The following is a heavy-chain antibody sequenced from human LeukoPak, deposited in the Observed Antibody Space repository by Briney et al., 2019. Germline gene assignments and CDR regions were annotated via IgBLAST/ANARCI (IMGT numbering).Heavy chain of an antibody. CDR1: GYTFTSYY. V-gene: IGHV1-46*01. Sequence: GASVKVSCKASGYTFTSYYMHWVRQAPGQGLEWMGIINPSGGSTSYAQKFQGRVTMTRDTSTSTVYMELSSLRSDDTAVYYCARDMTYYDFWSGYYKSNWFDPWGQGTLVTVSS. CDR2: INPSGGST. D-gene: IGHD3-3*01. CDR3: ARDMTYYDFWSGYYKSNWFDP. J-gene: IGHJ5*02.